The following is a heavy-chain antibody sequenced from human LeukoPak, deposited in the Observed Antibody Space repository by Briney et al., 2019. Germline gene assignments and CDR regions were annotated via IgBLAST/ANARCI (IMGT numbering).Heavy chain of an antibody. D-gene: IGHD5-18*01. J-gene: IGHJ4*02. V-gene: IGHV4-59*04. CDR2: FHYSGST. CDR3: ARQVTFGYAYGYYFDF. CDR1: GFTFSNYW. Sequence: PGGSLRLSCAASGFTFSNYWMSWVRQPPGKGLEWIGNFHYSGSTYYNPSLKSRVTISVDTSKNQFSLRLSSVTAADTAVYYCARQVTFGYAYGYYFDFWGQGALVTVSS.